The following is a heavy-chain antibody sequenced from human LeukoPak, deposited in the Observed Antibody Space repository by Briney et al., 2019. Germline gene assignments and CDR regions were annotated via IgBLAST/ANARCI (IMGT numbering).Heavy chain of an antibody. CDR1: GDSISSGDYS. CDR3: ARLTVRRIDY. Sequence: SETLSLTCTVSGDSISSGDYSRGWIRQPSGKGLEWIGYIFHTGNSYYNPSLRSRVTISVDRSRNQFSLKLNSVTAADTAVYYCARLTVRRIDYWGQGTLVTVSS. V-gene: IGHV4-30-2*01. CDR2: IFHTGNS. J-gene: IGHJ4*02.